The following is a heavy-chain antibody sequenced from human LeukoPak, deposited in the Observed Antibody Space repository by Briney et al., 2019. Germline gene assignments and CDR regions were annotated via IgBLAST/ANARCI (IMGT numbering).Heavy chain of an antibody. CDR2: ISSSSSYI. D-gene: IGHD5-24*01. CDR1: GFTFSSYN. V-gene: IGHV3-21*01. J-gene: IGHJ4*02. CDR3: ARGRDGSQSPIDD. Sequence: GGSLRLSCAASGFTFSSYNMNWVRQAPGKGLEWVSSISSSSSYIYYADSVKGRFAISRDNAKNSLYLQMNSLRAEDTAVYYCARGRDGSQSPIDDWGQGTLVTVSS.